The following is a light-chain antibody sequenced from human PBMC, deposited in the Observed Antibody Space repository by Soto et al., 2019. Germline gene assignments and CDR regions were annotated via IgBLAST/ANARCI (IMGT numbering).Light chain of an antibody. V-gene: IGLV2-14*03. Sequence: QSALTQPASVSGSPGRSVTISCTGTSSDVGDFNYVSWYQHLPGRAPKLIIYDVTNRPSGISYRFSASKSGRTASLTITGRQDEEEADYYCSSYSSSTTHVVFGGGTKVTVL. J-gene: IGLJ2*01. CDR2: DVT. CDR1: SSDVGDFNY. CDR3: SSYSSSTTHVV.